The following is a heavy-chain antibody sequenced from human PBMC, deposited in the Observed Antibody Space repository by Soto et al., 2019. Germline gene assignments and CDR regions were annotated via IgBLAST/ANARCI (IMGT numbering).Heavy chain of an antibody. CDR3: ARGPLGYYDSSDYCDY. J-gene: IGHJ4*02. CDR2: IYHSGGT. CDR1: GGSISSRNW. D-gene: IGHD3-22*01. Sequence: VQLQESCPGLVKPSGTLSLTCAVAGGSISSRNWWSWVRQPPGKGLEWIGEIYHSGGTNYNPSLKNRVIISVEKSKDQFSLKLSSVTAADTAVYYCARGPLGYYDSSDYCDYFGQGPLGTVSS. V-gene: IGHV4-4*02.